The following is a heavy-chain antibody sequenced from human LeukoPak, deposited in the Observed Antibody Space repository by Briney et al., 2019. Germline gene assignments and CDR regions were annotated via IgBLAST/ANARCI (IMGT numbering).Heavy chain of an antibody. CDR1: GGSISSGGYY. J-gene: IGHJ3*02. CDR3: ARRVDTAMVNDAFDI. CDR2: IYYSGST. Sequence: SETLSLTCTVSGGSISSGGYYWSWIRRHPGTGLEWIGYIYYSGSTYYNPSLKSRVTISVDTSKNQFSLKLSSVTAADTAVYYCARRVDTAMVNDAFDIWGQGTMVTVS. D-gene: IGHD5-18*01. V-gene: IGHV4-31*03.